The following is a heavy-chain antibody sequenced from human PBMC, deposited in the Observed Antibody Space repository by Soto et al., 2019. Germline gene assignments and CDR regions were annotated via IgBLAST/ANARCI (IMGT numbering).Heavy chain of an antibody. CDR2: INPNGGGT. Sequence: ASVKVSCKASGYSLSGHYLHWVRQAPGQGPEWMGWINPNGGGTKYVQTFQGRVTMTRDTSISTFYLELSRLRSDDTAVYYCARGWGIAAPGPNWFDPWGQGTLVTVSA. CDR1: GYSLSGHY. J-gene: IGHJ5*02. V-gene: IGHV1-2*02. CDR3: ARGWGIAAPGPNWFDP. D-gene: IGHD6-13*01.